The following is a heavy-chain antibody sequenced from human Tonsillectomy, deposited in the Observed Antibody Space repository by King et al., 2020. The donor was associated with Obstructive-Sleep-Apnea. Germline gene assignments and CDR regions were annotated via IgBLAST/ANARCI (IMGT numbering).Heavy chain of an antibody. D-gene: IGHD2-21*02. J-gene: IGHJ4*02. CDR2: ISHDGNKK. CDR1: GFSFSAYA. Sequence: VQLVESGGGVVQPGRSLRLSCAASGFSFSAYAYHWVRQAPGKGLEWVAGISHDGNKKYYADSLEGRFTISRDNSKNTLYLQMSSLRAEDTAVYFCARDTGGGDSAYYCDFWGQGTLVTVSS. CDR3: ARDTGGGDSAYYCDF. V-gene: IGHV3-30-3*01.